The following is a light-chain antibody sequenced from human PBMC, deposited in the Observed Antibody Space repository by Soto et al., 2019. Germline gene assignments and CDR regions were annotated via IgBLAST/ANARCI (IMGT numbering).Light chain of an antibody. CDR2: DVS. CDR3: SSYTSSSTVV. Sequence: QSVLTQPASVSGSPGQSITFSCTGTSSDVGACNCVSWYQQHPGKAPKLMIYDVSNRPSGVSNRFSGSKSGNTASLTISGLQAEDEADYYCSSYTSSSTVVFGGGTKVTVL. V-gene: IGLV2-14*01. CDR1: SSDVGACNC. J-gene: IGLJ2*01.